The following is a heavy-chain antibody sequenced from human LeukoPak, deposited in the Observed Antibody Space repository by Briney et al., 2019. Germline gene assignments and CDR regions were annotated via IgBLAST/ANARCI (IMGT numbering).Heavy chain of an antibody. CDR3: ARAGVREYYFDY. CDR2: ISSSSSYI. V-gene: IGHV3-21*01. D-gene: IGHD3-10*01. CDR1: GFTSSSYS. Sequence: PGGSLRLSCAASGFTSSSYSMNWVRQAPGKGLEWVSSISSSSSYIYYADSVKGRFTISRDNAKNSLYLQMNSLRAEDTAVYYCARAGVREYYFDYWGQGTLVTVSS. J-gene: IGHJ4*02.